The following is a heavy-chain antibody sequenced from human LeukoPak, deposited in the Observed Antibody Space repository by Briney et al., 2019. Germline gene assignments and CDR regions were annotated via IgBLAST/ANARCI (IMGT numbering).Heavy chain of an antibody. V-gene: IGHV1-2*04. D-gene: IGHD3-9*01. CDR1: GYTFTGYY. CDR3: ARAGRPPVMYDILTGPSPLDY. J-gene: IGHJ4*02. CDR2: INPNSSGT. Sequence: ASVKVSCKASGYTFTGYYMHWVRQAPGQGLEWMGWINPNSSGTNYAQKFQGWVTMTRDTSISTAYMELSRLRSDDTAVYYCARAGRPPVMYDILTGPSPLDYWGQGTLVTVSS.